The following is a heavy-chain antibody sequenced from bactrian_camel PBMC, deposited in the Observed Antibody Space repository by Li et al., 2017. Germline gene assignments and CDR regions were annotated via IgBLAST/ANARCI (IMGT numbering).Heavy chain of an antibody. CDR3: AADEGLWEGSCARFIY. CDR2: IDKSGMT. CDR1: GYTVSELY. Sequence: QLVESGGNSVQAGGSLRLSCQPSGYTVSELYMAWFRQAPGKERDGVAAIDKSGMTTYAGSLQGRFTISKDNAKKSLYLQMNSLKPEDTAMYYCAADEGLWEGSCARFIYWGQGTQVTVS. J-gene: IGHJ4*01. D-gene: IGHD1*01. V-gene: IGHV3S53*01.